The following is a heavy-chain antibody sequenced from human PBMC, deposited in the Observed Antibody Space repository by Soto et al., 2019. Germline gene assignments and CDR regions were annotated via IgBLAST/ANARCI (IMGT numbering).Heavy chain of an antibody. CDR3: ARRVQVWLPDYYGMDV. J-gene: IGHJ6*02. CDR1: GYDYVTYA. Sequence: QAQLVQSGAEVKKPGASVNVSCKASGYDYVTYAITWVRQRPGQGLEWMGWISTRNGNTNYAQNFQGRVTMTTDTSTRIVHLELRSLSSDDTAVYYCARRVQVWLPDYYGMDVWGQGTTVTVSS. V-gene: IGHV1-18*01. D-gene: IGHD5-18*01. CDR2: ISTRNGNT.